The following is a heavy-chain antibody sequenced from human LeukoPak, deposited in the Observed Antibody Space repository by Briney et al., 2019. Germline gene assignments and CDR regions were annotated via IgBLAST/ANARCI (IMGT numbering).Heavy chain of an antibody. CDR1: GYTFTDYY. Sequence: ASVKVSCKASGYTFTDYYIHWVRQAPGQGLEWMGWINPNSGGTNFAQKFQGRVTMTRDTSISTAYMELSRLRSDDTALYYCAKGPLVAGTRSLDYWGQGILVTVSS. CDR2: INPNSGGT. CDR3: AKGPLVAGTRSLDY. V-gene: IGHV1-2*02. D-gene: IGHD6-19*01. J-gene: IGHJ4*02.